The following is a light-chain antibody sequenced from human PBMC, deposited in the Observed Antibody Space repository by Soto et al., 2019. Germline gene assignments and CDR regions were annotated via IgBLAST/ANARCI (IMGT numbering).Light chain of an antibody. J-gene: IGKJ1*01. CDR2: GAS. Sequence: EIVRTHCPATLPESTGERATLSCRASQSVSNNLAWYQQKPGQAPRLLIYGASTRAPGIPARFSGSGSGTEFTLTISSLQSEDFAVYYCQHLDNSPRPLGRGTQVDIK. CDR3: QHLDNSPRP. CDR1: QSVSNN. V-gene: IGKV3-15*01.